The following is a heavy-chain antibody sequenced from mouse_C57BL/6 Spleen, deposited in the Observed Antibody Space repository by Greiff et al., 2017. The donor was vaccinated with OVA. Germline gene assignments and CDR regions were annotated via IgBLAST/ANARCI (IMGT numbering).Heavy chain of an antibody. V-gene: IGHV1-81*01. CDR1: GYTFTSYG. Sequence: VQLQQSGAELARPGASVKLSCKASGYTFTSYGISWVKQRPGQGLEWIGEIYPRSGNTYYNEKFKGKATLTADKSSSTAYMELRSLTSEDSAVYFCARIGLPFAYWGQGTLVTVSA. CDR3: ARIGLPFAY. CDR2: IYPRSGNT. J-gene: IGHJ3*01. D-gene: IGHD2-1*01.